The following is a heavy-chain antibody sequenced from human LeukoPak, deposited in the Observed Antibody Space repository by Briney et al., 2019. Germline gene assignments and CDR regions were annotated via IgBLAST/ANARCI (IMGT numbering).Heavy chain of an antibody. CDR1: GFTFSSYG. Sequence: GGSLRLSCAASGFTFSSYGMHLVRQAPGKGLEWVAFIRYDGSNKYYADSVKGRFTISRDNSKNTLYLQMNSLRAEDTAVYYCAKDLYYGDYVFDYWGQGTLVTVSS. CDR3: AKDLYYGDYVFDY. CDR2: IRYDGSNK. J-gene: IGHJ4*02. V-gene: IGHV3-30*02. D-gene: IGHD4-17*01.